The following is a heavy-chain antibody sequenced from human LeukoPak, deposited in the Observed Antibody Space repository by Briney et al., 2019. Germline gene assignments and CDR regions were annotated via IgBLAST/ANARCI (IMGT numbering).Heavy chain of an antibody. Sequence: ASVTVSCKASGGTFSSYAISWVRQAPGQGLEWMGGIIPIFGTANYAQKFQGRVTITADKSTSTAYMELSSLRSEDTAVYYCAREEVRGSGSYPPNYYYYYYMDVWGKGTTVTVSS. J-gene: IGHJ6*03. CDR1: GGTFSSYA. D-gene: IGHD3-10*01. CDR2: IIPIFGTA. CDR3: AREEVRGSGSYPPNYYYYYYMDV. V-gene: IGHV1-69*06.